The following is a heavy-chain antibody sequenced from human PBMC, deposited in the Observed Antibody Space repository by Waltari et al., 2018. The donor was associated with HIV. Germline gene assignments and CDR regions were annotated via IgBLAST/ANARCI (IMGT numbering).Heavy chain of an antibody. CDR2: IWYDGSKK. CDR1: GLRLSSYG. J-gene: IGHJ5*02. D-gene: IGHD1-26*01. Sequence: QVQVVESGGSLVQPGWSLRLPCAVFGLRLSSYGVHLVRQAPGKGLEWVALIWYDGSKKYYGDSVKGRFTIFSDKSKNTVFLQMTRLRVEDTATYYCARGEGGYTYGYNWLDLWGQGTVVTVSS. CDR3: ARGEGGYTYGYNWLDL. V-gene: IGHV3-33*01.